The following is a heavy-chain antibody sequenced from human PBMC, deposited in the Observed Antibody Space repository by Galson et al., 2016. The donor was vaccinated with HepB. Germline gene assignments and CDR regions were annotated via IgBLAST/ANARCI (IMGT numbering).Heavy chain of an antibody. CDR3: ARDRLRFLEWLLPWDAFDI. J-gene: IGHJ3*02. CDR1: GFTFRSCG. Sequence: SLRLSCAVSGFTFRSCGLHWFGKAPGKGREWVAIRWYDESDKYHADSVMGRFIIPRENSKNTLYLQMNSLRAEDTAVYYCARDRLRFLEWLLPWDAFDIWGQGTMVTVSS. V-gene: IGHV3-33*01. D-gene: IGHD3-3*01. CDR2: RWYDESDK.